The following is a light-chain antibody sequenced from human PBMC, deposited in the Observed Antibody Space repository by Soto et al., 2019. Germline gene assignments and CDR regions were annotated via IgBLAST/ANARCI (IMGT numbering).Light chain of an antibody. J-gene: IGKJ1*01. CDR3: LQYHNLWA. Sequence: IVMTQSPATLSVSPGERVTLPCRASQNIYSNIAWYQQRPGQAPRLLIYRASTRATGVPARFSGSGSGTDFTLTISSLQSEDFTVYSCLQYHNLWAFGQGTKVDIK. V-gene: IGKV3-15*01. CDR1: QNIYSN. CDR2: RAS.